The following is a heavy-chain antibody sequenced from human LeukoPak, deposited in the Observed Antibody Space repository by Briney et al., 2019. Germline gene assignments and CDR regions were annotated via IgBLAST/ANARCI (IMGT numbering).Heavy chain of an antibody. CDR1: GFTFNIYA. V-gene: IGHV3-23*01. Sequence: GASLRLSCAASGFTFNIYAMSWVRQAPGKGLEWVSAISGRGTTYYADSVKGRFTVSRDNSKNTLYLQMNSLRAEDMAVYYCAKDPMVRGSTYDYWGQGTLVTVSP. CDR3: AKDPMVRGSTYDY. CDR2: ISGRGTT. J-gene: IGHJ4*02. D-gene: IGHD3-10*01.